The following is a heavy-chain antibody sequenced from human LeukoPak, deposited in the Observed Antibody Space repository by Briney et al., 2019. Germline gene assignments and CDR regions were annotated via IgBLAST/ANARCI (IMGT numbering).Heavy chain of an antibody. CDR3: ARVGTMVRGVIITSWFDP. CDR2: IYASGST. J-gene: IGHJ5*02. V-gene: IGHV4-61*02. CDR1: GGSISSGSYY. Sequence: SETLSLTCTVSGGSISSGSYYWSWIRQPAGKGLEWIGRIYASGSTNYNPSLKSRVTISVDTSKNQFSLKLSSVTATDTAVYYCARVGTMVRGVIITSWFDPWGQGTLVTVSS. D-gene: IGHD3-10*01.